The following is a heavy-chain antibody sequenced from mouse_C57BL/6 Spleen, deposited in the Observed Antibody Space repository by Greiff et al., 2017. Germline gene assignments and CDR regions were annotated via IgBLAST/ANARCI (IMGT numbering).Heavy chain of an antibody. Sequence: QVQLQQSGAELVRPGASVKLSCKASGYTFTDYYINWVKQRPGQGLEWIARIYPGSGNTYYNEKFKGKATLTAEKSSSTAYMQLSSLTSEDSAVYFCARFTGDAMDYWGQGTSVTVSS. V-gene: IGHV1-76*01. J-gene: IGHJ4*01. D-gene: IGHD1-1*01. CDR2: IYPGSGNT. CDR3: ARFTGDAMDY. CDR1: GYTFTDYY.